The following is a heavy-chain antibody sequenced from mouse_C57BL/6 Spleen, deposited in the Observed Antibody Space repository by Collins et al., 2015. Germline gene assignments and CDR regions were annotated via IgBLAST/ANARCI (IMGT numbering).Heavy chain of an antibody. V-gene: IGHV1-64*01. J-gene: IGHJ3*01. D-gene: IGHD2-3*01. CDR2: PNSGST. CDR3: ARWTTVVTTKGFAY. Sequence: PNSGSTNYSEKFKSKATLTVDKSSSTAYMQLNSLTSEDSAVYYCARWTTVVTTKGFAYWGQGTLVTVSA.